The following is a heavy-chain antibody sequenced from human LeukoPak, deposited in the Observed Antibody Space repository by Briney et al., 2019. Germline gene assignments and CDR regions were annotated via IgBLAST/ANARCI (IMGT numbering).Heavy chain of an antibody. CDR1: GDSVSSKNGA. D-gene: IGHD1-14*01. V-gene: IGHV6-1*01. CDR3: ARDFGTTGCLKFDS. Sequence: SQTLSLTCVVSGDSVSSKNGAWNWIRQSPSRSLEWLGRTYYRSKWYNDYAESMEGRMTISQDTSKNQYSLHLNSVTPDDPAVYYCARDFGTTGCLKFDSWGQGPWSPSPQ. J-gene: IGHJ4*02. CDR2: TYYRSKWYN.